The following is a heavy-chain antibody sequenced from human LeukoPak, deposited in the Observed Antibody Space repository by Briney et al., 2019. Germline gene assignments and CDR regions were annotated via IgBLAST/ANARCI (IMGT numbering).Heavy chain of an antibody. D-gene: IGHD3-10*01. CDR3: ARENHYYGSGSYYPLDY. J-gene: IGHJ4*02. Sequence: SETLSLTCTVSGGSISSSSYYWGWIRQPPGKGLEWIGEINHSGSTNYNPSLKSRVTISVDTSKNQFSLKLSSVTAADTAVYYCARENHYYGSGSYYPLDYWGQGTLVTVSS. V-gene: IGHV4-39*07. CDR2: INHSGST. CDR1: GGSISSSSYY.